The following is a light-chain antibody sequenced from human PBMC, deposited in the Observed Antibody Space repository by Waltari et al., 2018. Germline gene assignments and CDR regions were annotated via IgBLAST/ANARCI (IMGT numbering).Light chain of an antibody. CDR2: DAS. V-gene: IGKV3-15*01. J-gene: IGKJ4*01. Sequence: ETVMTQSPATLSLSPGERATLSCRASQSVSNNLAWYQQKPGQAPRLLIYDASSRATGIPDRFSGSGAATDFTLTISSLEPEDVAVYYCLQRSNWPLTFGGGTKVEIK. CDR1: QSVSNN. CDR3: LQRSNWPLT.